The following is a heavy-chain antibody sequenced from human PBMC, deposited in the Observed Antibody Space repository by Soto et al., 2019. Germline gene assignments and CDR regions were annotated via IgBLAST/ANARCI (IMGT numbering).Heavy chain of an antibody. D-gene: IGHD4-4*01. V-gene: IGHV4-59*01. Sequence: QVQLQESGPGLVKPSETLSLTCSVSGGSISGSYWSWIRQSPGKGLEWLGYVYYTGSTNYSPSLRSRVSISVDTSKNEFSLRLSSVTDADTAVYFCARSVAVTGAHIDYLGQGTHVTVSS. CDR3: ARSVAVTGAHIDY. CDR1: GGSISGSY. CDR2: VYYTGST. J-gene: IGHJ4*02.